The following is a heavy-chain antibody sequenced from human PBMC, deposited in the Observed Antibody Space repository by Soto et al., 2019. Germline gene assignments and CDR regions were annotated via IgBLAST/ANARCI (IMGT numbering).Heavy chain of an antibody. D-gene: IGHD1-1*01. CDR1: GFSFSSYT. CDR3: VRGDDRVD. CDR2: ISKSSSLT. Sequence: VHLVESGGGLAKPGGSLRLSCVGSGFSFSSYTRTWVRQAPGMGLEYLASISKSSSLTFYADSVRGRFIISRDNARDSLFLQMYSLRAEDTAVYYCVRGDDRVDWGQGTLVTVSS. J-gene: IGHJ4*02. V-gene: IGHV3-21*01.